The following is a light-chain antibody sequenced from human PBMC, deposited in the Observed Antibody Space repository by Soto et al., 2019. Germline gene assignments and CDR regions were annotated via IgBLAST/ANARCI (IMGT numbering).Light chain of an antibody. Sequence: TLSCRASQSVSSSYLAWYQQKPGQAPRLLIYGASSRATGIPDRFSGSGSGTDFTLTIGRLEPEDFAVYYCQQYGSSPKTFGQGTKVDIK. CDR2: GAS. CDR3: QQYGSSPKT. V-gene: IGKV3-20*01. J-gene: IGKJ1*01. CDR1: QSVSSSY.